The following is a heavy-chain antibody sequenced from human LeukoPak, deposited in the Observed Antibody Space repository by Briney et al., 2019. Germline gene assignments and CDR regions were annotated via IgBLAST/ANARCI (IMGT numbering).Heavy chain of an antibody. V-gene: IGHV3-23*01. J-gene: IGHJ4*02. CDR2: ISGSGDNT. Sequence: PGGSLRLSSAASGFTFSSHGMSWVRQAPGKGLEWVSTISGSGDNTYYADSVKGRFTISRDNSKNTLYLQMNSLRAEDTAVYYCAKVTYGSGTYGAFDYWGQGTLVTVSS. D-gene: IGHD3-10*01. CDR1: GFTFSSHG. CDR3: AKVTYGSGTYGAFDY.